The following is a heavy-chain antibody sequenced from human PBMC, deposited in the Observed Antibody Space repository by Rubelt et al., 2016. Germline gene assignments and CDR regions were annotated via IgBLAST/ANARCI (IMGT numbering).Heavy chain of an antibody. J-gene: IGHJ2*01. CDR2: FHTSGGN. Sequence: QVQLQESGPGLVKPSETLSLTCTVSGGFTGSHYWSWLRQPPGKGLEWIGYFHTSGGNTYNPALKRRFSISGDRSKSRFSLTGNAVTAADTALYYCARQIDGQYCDLWGRGTLVTVSS. CDR1: GGFTGSHY. D-gene: IGHD3-22*01. V-gene: IGHV4-4*08. CDR3: ARQIDGQYCDL.